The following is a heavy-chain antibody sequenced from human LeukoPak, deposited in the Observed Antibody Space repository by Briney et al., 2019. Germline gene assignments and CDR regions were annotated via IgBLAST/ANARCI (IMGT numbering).Heavy chain of an antibody. J-gene: IGHJ4*02. D-gene: IGHD3-16*01. CDR3: ATAPKVRGGGPLDS. V-gene: IGHV4-4*07. CDR1: GGSINNYY. Sequence: SETLSLTCTVSGGSINNYYCNWIRQPAGKELEWIGRFYTSGNTNYNPSLKSRVAMSVDMSKNQFSPKLTSVTAADTAVYYCATAPKVRGGGPLDSWGQGTLVTVSS. CDR2: FYTSGNT.